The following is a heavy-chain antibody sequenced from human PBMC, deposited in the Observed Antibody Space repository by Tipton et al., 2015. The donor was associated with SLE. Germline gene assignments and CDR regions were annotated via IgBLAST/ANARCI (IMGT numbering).Heavy chain of an antibody. CDR3: AKALKRGAAAALDAFDI. Sequence: SLRLSCAASGFTFSSYGMHWVRQAPGKGLEWVAFIRYDGSNKYYADSVKGRFTISRDNSKNTLYLQMNSLRAEDTAVYYCAKALKRGAAAALDAFDIWGQGTMVTVSS. D-gene: IGHD6-13*01. J-gene: IGHJ3*02. CDR2: IRYDGSNK. CDR1: GFTFSSYG. V-gene: IGHV3-30*02.